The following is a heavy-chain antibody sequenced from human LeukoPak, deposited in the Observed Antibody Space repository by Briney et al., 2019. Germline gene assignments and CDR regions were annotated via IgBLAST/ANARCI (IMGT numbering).Heavy chain of an antibody. CDR2: MYNSGST. Sequence: SETLSLTCTVSGGSISGSYWSWIRQPPGKGLEWIAYMYNSGSTNYNPSLKSRVTISIDTSKNQFSLKLSSVTAADTAVYYCARHSVYDFWSGPYYFDYWGQGTLVTVSS. CDR1: GGSISGSY. J-gene: IGHJ4*02. V-gene: IGHV4-59*08. CDR3: ARHSVYDFWSGPYYFDY. D-gene: IGHD3-3*01.